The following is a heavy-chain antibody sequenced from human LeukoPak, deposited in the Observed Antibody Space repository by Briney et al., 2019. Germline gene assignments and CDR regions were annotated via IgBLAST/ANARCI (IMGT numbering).Heavy chain of an antibody. Sequence: ASVKVSCKASGYTFTGYHMHWVRQAPGQGLEWMGWINPNSGGTNYAQKFQGRVTMTRDTSISTAYMELSSLRSEDTAVYYCARGVRRIGYSSSWSSRVRYYYYYMAVWGKGTTVTVSS. CDR2: INPNSGGT. D-gene: IGHD6-13*01. J-gene: IGHJ6*03. CDR3: ARGVRRIGYSSSWSSRVRYYYYYMAV. CDR1: GYTFTGYH. V-gene: IGHV1-2*02.